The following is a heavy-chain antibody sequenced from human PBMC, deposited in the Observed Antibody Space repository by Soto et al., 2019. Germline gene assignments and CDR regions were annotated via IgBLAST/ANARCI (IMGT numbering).Heavy chain of an antibody. D-gene: IGHD1-7*01. CDR2: ISAYNGNT. J-gene: IGHJ4*02. V-gene: IGHV1-18*04. CDR1: GYTFTGYY. CDR3: ARDTGTADRYFDY. Sequence: TSVKVSCKASGYTFTGYYMHWVRQAPGQGLEWMGWISAYNGNTNYAQKLQGRVTMTTDTSTSTAYMELRSLRSDDTAVYYCARDTGTADRYFDYWGQGTLVTVSS.